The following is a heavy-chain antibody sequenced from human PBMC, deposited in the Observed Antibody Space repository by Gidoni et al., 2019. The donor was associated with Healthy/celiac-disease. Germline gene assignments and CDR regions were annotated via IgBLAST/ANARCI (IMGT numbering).Heavy chain of an antibody. CDR1: GSSISSYY. D-gene: IGHD5-12*01. V-gene: IGHV4-59*01. CDR2: IYYSGST. Sequence: VKLQESGPGLVKPAEPLSLTCTVCGSSISSYYWSWIRQPPGKGLEWSGYIYYSGSTNSSPSLQRRVTISVDTSKNQFSLKLSSVTAADTAVYYCARGEYSGYDFDYWGQGTLVTVSS. CDR3: ARGEYSGYDFDY. J-gene: IGHJ4*02.